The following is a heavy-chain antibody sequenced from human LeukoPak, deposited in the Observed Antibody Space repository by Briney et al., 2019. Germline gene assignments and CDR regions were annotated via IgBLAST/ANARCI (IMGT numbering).Heavy chain of an antibody. CDR2: MNPNSGNT. J-gene: IGHJ6*02. Sequence: ASVKVSCKASGYTFTSCDINWVRQATGQGLEWMGWMNPNSGNTGYAQKFQGRVTMTRNTSISTAYMELSSLRSEDTAVYYCARRYSSGWYVDYYYYYGMDVWGQGTTVTVSS. V-gene: IGHV1-8*01. D-gene: IGHD6-19*01. CDR1: GYTFTSCD. CDR3: ARRYSSGWYVDYYYYYGMDV.